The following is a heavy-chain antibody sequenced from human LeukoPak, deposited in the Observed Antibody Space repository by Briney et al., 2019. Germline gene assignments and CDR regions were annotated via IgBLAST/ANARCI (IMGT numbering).Heavy chain of an antibody. CDR3: AKEGTYYYGSGSYNSAFDI. J-gene: IGHJ3*02. D-gene: IGHD3-10*01. V-gene: IGHV3-9*01. CDR1: GFTFDDYA. Sequence: GGSLRLSCAASGFTFDDYAMHWVRQAPGKGLEWVSGISWNSGSIGYADSVKGRFTISRDNAKNSLYLQMNSLRAEDTALYYCAKEGTYYYGSGSYNSAFDIWGQGTMVTVSS. CDR2: ISWNSGSI.